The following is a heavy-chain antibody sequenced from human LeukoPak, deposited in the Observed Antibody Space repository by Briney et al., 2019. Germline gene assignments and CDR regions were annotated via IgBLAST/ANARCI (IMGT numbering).Heavy chain of an antibody. CDR2: ISGSGGST. J-gene: IGHJ4*02. CDR1: GSSISSGDYY. D-gene: IGHD4-11*01. CDR3: ASGRYSNYYSY. Sequence: LSLTCSVSGSSISSGDYYWSWVRQAPGKGLEWVSAISGSGGSTYYADSVKGRFTISRDNSKNTLYLQMNSLRAEDTAVYYCASGRYSNYYSYWGQGTLVTVSS. V-gene: IGHV3-23*01.